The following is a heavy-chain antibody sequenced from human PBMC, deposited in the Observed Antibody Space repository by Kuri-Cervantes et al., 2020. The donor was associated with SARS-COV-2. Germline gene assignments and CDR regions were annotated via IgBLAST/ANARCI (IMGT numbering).Heavy chain of an antibody. CDR3: ASGTAMVTASYYHGMDV. CDR1: GFTFSSYS. J-gene: IGHJ6*02. Sequence: GESLKIPCAASGFTFSSYSMNWVRQAPGKGLEWVSSISSSSSYIYYADSVKGRFTISRDNATNSLYLQMNSLRAEDTAVYYGASGTAMVTASYYHGMDVWGQGTTVTVSS. V-gene: IGHV3-21*01. D-gene: IGHD5-18*01. CDR2: ISSSSSYI.